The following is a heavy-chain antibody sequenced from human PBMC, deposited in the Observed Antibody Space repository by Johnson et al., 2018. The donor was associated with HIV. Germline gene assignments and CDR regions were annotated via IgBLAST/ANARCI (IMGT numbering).Heavy chain of an antibody. J-gene: IGHJ3*02. CDR1: GFTFSSYW. Sequence: VQLVESGGGLVQPGGSLRLSCAASGFTFSSYWMSWVRQAPGKGLEWVANIKQDGSEKYYLDSVKGRFTISRDNAKNSLYLQMDSLRAEDTAVYYCARDIFYTDTAFDIWGQGTIVTVSS. CDR3: ARDIFYTDTAFDI. V-gene: IGHV3-7*05. CDR2: IKQDGSEK.